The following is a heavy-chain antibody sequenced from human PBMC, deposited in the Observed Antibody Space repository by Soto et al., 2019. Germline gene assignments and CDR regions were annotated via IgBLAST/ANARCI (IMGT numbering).Heavy chain of an antibody. V-gene: IGHV1-69*02. D-gene: IGHD4-17*01. CDR2: IIPILGIA. CDR3: ARPPSVNNYHYYGMDV. CDR1: GGTFSSYT. J-gene: IGHJ6*02. Sequence: QVQLVQSGAEVKKPGSSVKVSCKASGGTFSSYTISWVRQAPGQGLEWMGRIIPILGIANYAQKFQGRVTIAADKSTSTAYMELSSLRSEDTAVYYCARPPSVNNYHYYGMDVWGQGTTVTVSS.